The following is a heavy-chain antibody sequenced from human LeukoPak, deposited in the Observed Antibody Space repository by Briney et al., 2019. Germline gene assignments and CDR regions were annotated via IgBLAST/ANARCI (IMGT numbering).Heavy chain of an antibody. Sequence: GGSLRLSCAASGFTVSSNYMSCVRQAPGKGLDGVSVIYSGRSTYYADSVKGRFTISTDNSKNTLYLQMNSLRDEDTAVYYCARSSSSYYGMDVWGQGTTVTVSS. J-gene: IGHJ6*02. CDR3: ARSSSSYYGMDV. V-gene: IGHV3-66*01. CDR2: IYSGRST. CDR1: GFTVSSNY. D-gene: IGHD6-6*01.